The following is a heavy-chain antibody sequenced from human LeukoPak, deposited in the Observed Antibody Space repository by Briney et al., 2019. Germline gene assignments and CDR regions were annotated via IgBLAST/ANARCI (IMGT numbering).Heavy chain of an antibody. CDR2: ISSSGSTI. CDR3: ARGRYFDWLDHYLDY. J-gene: IGHJ4*02. CDR1: GFTFSDYY. D-gene: IGHD3-9*01. V-gene: IGHV3-11*01. Sequence: GGSLRLSCAASGFTFSDYYMSWIRQAPGKGLEWVSYISSSGSTIYYADSVKGRFTISRDNAKNSLYLQMNSLRAEDTAVYYCARGRYFDWLDHYLDYWGQGTLVTVSS.